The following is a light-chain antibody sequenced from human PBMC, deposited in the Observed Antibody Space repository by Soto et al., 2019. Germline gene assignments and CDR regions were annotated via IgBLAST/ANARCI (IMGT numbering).Light chain of an antibody. CDR1: QGISSY. CDR3: QQLNYYPFT. J-gene: IGKJ3*01. Sequence: IQLTQSPSSLSASVGDRVTITCRASQGISSYLAWYQQKPGKAPKLLIYAASTLQSGVPSRFSGSPSGTDFTHTISGLHPADSATYYCQQLNYYPFTFGPGTKVHIK. V-gene: IGKV1-9*01. CDR2: AAS.